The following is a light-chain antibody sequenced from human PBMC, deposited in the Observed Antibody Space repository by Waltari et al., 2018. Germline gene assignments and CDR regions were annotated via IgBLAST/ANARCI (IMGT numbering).Light chain of an antibody. J-gene: IGKJ2*01. V-gene: IGKV4-1*01. CDR1: QSILNSSNNKNC. CDR3: QQCYTTPFT. Sequence: DIVMTQSPDSLTVSLGERATINCTSSQSILNSSNNKNCLAWYHQNPRQPPKLLIFWASTRSSGVPDRFSGSGSGTDFTLTINNLQAEDVAVYYCQQCYTTPFTFGQGTKLEIK. CDR2: WAS.